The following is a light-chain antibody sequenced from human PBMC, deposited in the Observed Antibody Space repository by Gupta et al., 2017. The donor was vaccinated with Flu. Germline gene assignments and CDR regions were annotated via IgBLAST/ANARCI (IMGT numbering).Light chain of an antibody. J-gene: IGKJ5*01. V-gene: IGKV3-20*01. CDR2: GAS. CDR1: QSVSSSY. Sequence: PDTLSLSPGERATLSCRASQSVSSSYLAWYQQKPGQAPRLLIYGASSRATGISERFSGSGSGTDFTLTISRLEPEDFAVYYCQQYGSSPGFGQGTRLEIK. CDR3: QQYGSSPG.